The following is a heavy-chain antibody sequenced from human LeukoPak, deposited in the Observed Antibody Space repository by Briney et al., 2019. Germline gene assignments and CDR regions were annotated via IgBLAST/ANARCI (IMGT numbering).Heavy chain of an antibody. CDR2: IYHSGST. D-gene: IGHD2-2*02. CDR3: ARDSPDCGSTTCYKDWFDP. V-gene: IGHV4-38-2*02. J-gene: IGHJ5*02. Sequence: SETLSLTCTVSGYSINSGYYWGWIRQSPGKGLEWIGSIYHSGSTYYNPSLQSRVTISVDTPKNHFSLKLSSVTAADTAVYYCARDSPDCGSTTCYKDWFDPWGQGTLVTVSS. CDR1: GYSINSGYY.